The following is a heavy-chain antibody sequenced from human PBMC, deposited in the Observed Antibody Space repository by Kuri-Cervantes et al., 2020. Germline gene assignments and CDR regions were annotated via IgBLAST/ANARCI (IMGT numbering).Heavy chain of an antibody. J-gene: IGHJ6*02. CDR1: GLTFTNYG. CDR2: IWYDGSNK. D-gene: IGHD6-19*01. CDR3: ARSEIAVAPTDYYGMDV. Sequence: GGSLRLSCAASGLTFTNYGMHWVRQAPGKGLEWVAVIWYDGSNKYCADSVKGRFTISRDNSKNTLYLQMNSLRAEDTAVYYCARSEIAVAPTDYYGMDVWGQGTTVTVSS. V-gene: IGHV3-33*08.